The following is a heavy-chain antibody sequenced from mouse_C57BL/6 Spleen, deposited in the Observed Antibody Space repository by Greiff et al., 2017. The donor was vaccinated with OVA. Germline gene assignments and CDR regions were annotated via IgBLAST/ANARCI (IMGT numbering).Heavy chain of an antibody. CDR2: IYPGDGDT. J-gene: IGHJ4*01. CDR1: GYAFSSYW. V-gene: IGHV1-80*01. D-gene: IGHD4-1*01. Sequence: QVQLQQSGAELVKPGASVKISCKASGYAFSSYWMNWVKQRPGTGLEWIGQIYPGDGDTNYNGKFKGKATLTADKSSSTAYMQLSSLTSEDSAVYFCARGVGRDYAMDYWGQGTSVTVSS. CDR3: ARGVGRDYAMDY.